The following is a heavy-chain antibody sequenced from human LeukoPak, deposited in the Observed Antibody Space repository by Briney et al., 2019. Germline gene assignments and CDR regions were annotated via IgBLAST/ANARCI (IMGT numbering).Heavy chain of an antibody. CDR1: RGSVSSSTYY. CDR3: TAEKNGSPHY. J-gene: IGHJ4*02. V-gene: IGHV4-39*07. D-gene: IGHD2-8*01. CDR2: IYYTGST. Sequence: SETLSLTCTVSRGSVSSSTYYWSWVRQPPGKGLEWIASIYYTGSTYYNPSLKSRVTISLDMSKNEFFLTMTSVTAADTAVYFCTAEKNGSPHYWGQGTQVTVSP.